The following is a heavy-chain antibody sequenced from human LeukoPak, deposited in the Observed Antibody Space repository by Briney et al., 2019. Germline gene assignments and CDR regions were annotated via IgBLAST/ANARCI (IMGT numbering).Heavy chain of an antibody. J-gene: IGHJ6*04. CDR3: ARMKSLDV. Sequence: ASVKVSCKASGYTFTDSYIHWVRQAPGQGLEWMGCINPTSGGTQYAQKFQGRVTMTRDTSIITAYMELSRLRSDDTALYYCARMKSLDVWGKGTTVTVSS. V-gene: IGHV1-2*02. CDR1: GYTFTDSY. CDR2: INPTSGGT.